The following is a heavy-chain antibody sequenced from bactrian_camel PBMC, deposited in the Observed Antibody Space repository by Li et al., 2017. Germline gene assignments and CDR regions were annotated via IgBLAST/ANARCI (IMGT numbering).Heavy chain of an antibody. CDR2: ITSLPSLFRAA. J-gene: IGHJ7*01. Sequence: HVQLVESGGGLVQPGESLRLSCVASGITFSRHDMSWVRQAPGKEVEWVAGITSLPSLFRAASYADSVKGRFIISKDRAQATLYLQMNNLTSEDTAMYYCATEERSLIGEPCKNAQMTRPMDYWGKGTQVTVS. D-gene: IGHD1*01. V-gene: IGHV3S5*01. CDR1: GITFSRHD.